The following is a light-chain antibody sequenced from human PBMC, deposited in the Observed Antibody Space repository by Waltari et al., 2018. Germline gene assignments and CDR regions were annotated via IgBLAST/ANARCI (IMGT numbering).Light chain of an antibody. V-gene: IGKV1-39*01. CDR1: QRIGRY. CDR2: AAS. Sequence: DIQMTQSPSSLSASVGDRVTITCRANQRIGRYLNWYQQKPGKAPKLLIYAASSLQSGVPSRFSGSGSGTDFTLTISSLQPEDFATYSCQQSYSTPYTFGQGTKLEIK. CDR3: QQSYSTPYT. J-gene: IGKJ2*01.